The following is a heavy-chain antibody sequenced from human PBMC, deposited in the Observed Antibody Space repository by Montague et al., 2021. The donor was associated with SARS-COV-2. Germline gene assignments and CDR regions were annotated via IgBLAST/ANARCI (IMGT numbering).Heavy chain of an antibody. CDR3: AKQFGYVSGSIDY. Sequence: RSNKYYADSVKGRFTISRDNSKNTLYLQMNSLRAEDTAVYYCAKQFGYVSGSIDYWGQGTLV. V-gene: IGHV3-33*06. CDR2: RSNK. D-gene: IGHD3-10*01. J-gene: IGHJ4*02.